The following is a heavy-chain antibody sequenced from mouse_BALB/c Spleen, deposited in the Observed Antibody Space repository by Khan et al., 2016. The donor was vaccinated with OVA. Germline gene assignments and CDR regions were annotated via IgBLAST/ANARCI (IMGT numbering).Heavy chain of an antibody. V-gene: IGHV1-4*01. D-gene: IGHD2-14*01. Sequence: QVQLQQSGAELARPGASVKMSCKASGYTFTSYTIHWIKERPGQGLEWIGNINPSNGYTNYNQKFKDKATLTTDKSSTTAYLQLSSLTSDDSAVXNCVRDGAYHRNDGWFAYWGQGTLGTVSA. CDR1: GYTFTSYT. J-gene: IGHJ3*01. CDR3: VRDGAYHRNDGWFAY. CDR2: INPSNGYT.